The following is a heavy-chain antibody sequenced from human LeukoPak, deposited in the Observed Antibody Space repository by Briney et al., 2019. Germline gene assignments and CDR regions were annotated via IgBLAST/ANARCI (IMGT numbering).Heavy chain of an antibody. Sequence: GGSLRLSCAASEFSVSSNYMTWVRQAPGKGPECVSIIYSGDTTYYADSVRGRFTISRDNSKNTLYLQMDRLRVEDTAVYYCARKSDSLMLRGGDCWGQGTLVTVSS. V-gene: IGHV3-66*01. J-gene: IGHJ4*02. CDR3: ARKSDSLMLRGGDC. D-gene: IGHD3-10*01. CDR1: EFSVSSNY. CDR2: IYSGDTT.